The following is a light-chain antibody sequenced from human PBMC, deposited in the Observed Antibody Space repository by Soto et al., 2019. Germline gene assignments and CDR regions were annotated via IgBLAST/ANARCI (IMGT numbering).Light chain of an antibody. CDR3: QQYNSFPLT. V-gene: IGKV1-5*01. Sequence: DIQMTQSPSTLSASVGDRVTITCRASQSISSRLAWYQQKPGKAPKILIYEASSLESGVLSRFSGSGSGTEFTLTISSLQPDDFATYYCQQYNSFPLTFGGGAKV. J-gene: IGKJ4*01. CDR1: QSISSR. CDR2: EAS.